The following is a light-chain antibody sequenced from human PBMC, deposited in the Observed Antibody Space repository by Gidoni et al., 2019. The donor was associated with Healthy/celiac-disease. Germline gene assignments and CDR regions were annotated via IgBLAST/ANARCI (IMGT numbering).Light chain of an antibody. V-gene: IGKV1-9*01. Sequence: DIQLTQSPSFLSASVGDRVTITCRATQGISSYLAWYQQKPGKAPKLLIYAASTLQSGVPSRFSGSGSGTEFTLTISSLQTEDFAIYYCQQLNRYPLLTFGGGTKVEIK. CDR3: QQLNRYPLLT. CDR1: QGISSY. CDR2: AAS. J-gene: IGKJ4*01.